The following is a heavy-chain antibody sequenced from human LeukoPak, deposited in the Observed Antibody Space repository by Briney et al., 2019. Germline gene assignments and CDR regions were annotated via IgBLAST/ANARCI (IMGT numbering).Heavy chain of an antibody. CDR1: GFTFSTYW. CDR3: ARRDYDILTGYYPFDY. CDR2: IKSDGSST. Sequence: GGSLRLSCAASGFTFSTYWMHWVRQAPGKGLVWVSRIKSDGSSTSYADPAKGRFIISRDNAKNTLYLQMNSLRAEDTAVYYCARRDYDILTGYYPFDYWGQGTLVTVSS. D-gene: IGHD3-9*01. V-gene: IGHV3-74*01. J-gene: IGHJ4*02.